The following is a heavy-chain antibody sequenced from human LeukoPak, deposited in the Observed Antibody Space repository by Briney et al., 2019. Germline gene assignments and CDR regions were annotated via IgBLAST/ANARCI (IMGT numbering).Heavy chain of an antibody. Sequence: NSSETLSLTCTVSGASITSSGYYWGWIRQPPGKGLEWIGTIYHSGSTYYNPSLKSRVTISVDTSKNQFSLRLSSVTAADTAVYYCARRRDGYNEDFFDYWGQGTLVTVSS. J-gene: IGHJ4*02. CDR3: ARRRDGYNEDFFDY. V-gene: IGHV4-39*01. CDR1: GASITSSGYY. D-gene: IGHD5-24*01. CDR2: IYHSGST.